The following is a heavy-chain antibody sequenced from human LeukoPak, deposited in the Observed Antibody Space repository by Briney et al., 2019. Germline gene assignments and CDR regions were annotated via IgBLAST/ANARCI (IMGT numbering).Heavy chain of an antibody. CDR1: GGSFSGYY. Sequence: SETLSLTCAVYGGSFSGYYWSWIRQPPGKGLEWIGEINHSGSTNYNPSLKSRVTISVDTSKNQFSLKLSSVTAADTAVYYCARLGGEQYHRSSSVFFDYWGQGTLVTVSS. CDR3: ARLGGEQYHRSSSVFFDY. V-gene: IGHV4-34*01. CDR2: INHSGST. D-gene: IGHD2-2*01. J-gene: IGHJ4*02.